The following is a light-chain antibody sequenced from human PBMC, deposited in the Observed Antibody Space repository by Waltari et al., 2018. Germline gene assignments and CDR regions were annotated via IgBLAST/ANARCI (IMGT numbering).Light chain of an antibody. J-gene: IGKJ2*01. CDR3: QQYTGYSYT. Sequence: IQMTQSPSTLSASVGDRVSITCRARQSINNGLAWYQQKSGKAPKLLLYKASSLESGVPSRFSGRGYETEFTLTISSLQPDDFATYYGQQYTGYSYTFGQGTKLEIK. CDR2: KAS. CDR1: QSINNG. V-gene: IGKV1-5*03.